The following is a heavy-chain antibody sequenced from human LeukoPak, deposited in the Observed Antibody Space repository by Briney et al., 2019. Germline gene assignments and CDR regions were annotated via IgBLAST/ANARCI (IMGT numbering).Heavy chain of an antibody. CDR1: GFPFTIYA. J-gene: IGHJ4*02. D-gene: IGHD4-23*01. CDR2: ISEGGGST. Sequence: GGSLRLSCAASGFPFTIYAMSWVRQAPGKGPEWVSGISEGGGSTYYVDSVKGRFTISRDNSKNTLYLQMNSLKTEDTAVYYCTTTYGGGSDYWGQGTLVTVSS. V-gene: IGHV3-23*01. CDR3: TTTYGGGSDY.